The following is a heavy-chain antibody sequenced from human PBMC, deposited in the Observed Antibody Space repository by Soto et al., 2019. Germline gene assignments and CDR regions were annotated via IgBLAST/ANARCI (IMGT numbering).Heavy chain of an antibody. CDR1: RYTFTGYY. J-gene: IGHJ4*02. V-gene: IGHV1-2*04. D-gene: IGHD2-21*02. CDR2: INLNSGGT. CDR3: ARGEALRYCRADCYFFDF. Sequence: PSVKVSCKASRYTFTGYYMHWVRQAPGQGLEWMGWINLNSGGTNYAQKFQGWVTMTRDTSISTAYMELSRLRSDDTAVYYCARGEALRYCRADCYFFDFWGQGTLVTVSA.